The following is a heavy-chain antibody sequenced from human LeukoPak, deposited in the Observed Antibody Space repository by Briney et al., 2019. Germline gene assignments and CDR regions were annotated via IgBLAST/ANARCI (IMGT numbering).Heavy chain of an antibody. Sequence: GASVKVSCKASGGTFSSYAISWVRQAPGQGLEWMGGIIPIFGTANYAQKFQGRVTITADESTSTAYMELSSLRSEDTAVYYCASWRRSGSYYMRGLYNWFDPWGQGTLVTVSS. J-gene: IGHJ5*02. V-gene: IGHV1-69*13. D-gene: IGHD3-10*01. CDR1: GGTFSSYA. CDR2: IIPIFGTA. CDR3: ASWRRSGSYYMRGLYNWFDP.